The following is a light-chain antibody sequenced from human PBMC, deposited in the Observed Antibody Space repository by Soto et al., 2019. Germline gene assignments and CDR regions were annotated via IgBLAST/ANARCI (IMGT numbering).Light chain of an antibody. CDR3: SSHAGRNNPVV. J-gene: IGLJ1*01. CDR2: EVS. V-gene: IGLV2-8*01. Sequence: QSALTQPPSASGSPGQSVAISCTGTSSDIGGYKDVSWYQQHPGKAPKLIIYEVSQRPSGVPDRFSGSKSGNTASLTVSGLQAEDEADYYCSSHAGRNNPVVFGTGTKLTVL. CDR1: SSDIGGYKD.